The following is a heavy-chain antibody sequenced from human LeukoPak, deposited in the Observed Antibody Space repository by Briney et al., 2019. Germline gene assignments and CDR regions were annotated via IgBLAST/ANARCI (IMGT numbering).Heavy chain of an antibody. CDR3: ARPGVVRGVIEY. V-gene: IGHV4-34*01. D-gene: IGHD3-10*01. J-gene: IGHJ4*02. CDR1: GGSFSGYY. Sequence: SETLSLTCAVYGGSFSGYYWSWIRQPPGKGLEWIGEINHSGSTNYNPSLKSRVTISVDTSKNQFSLKLSSVTAADTAVYYCARPGVVRGVIEYWGQGTVVTVSS. CDR2: INHSGST.